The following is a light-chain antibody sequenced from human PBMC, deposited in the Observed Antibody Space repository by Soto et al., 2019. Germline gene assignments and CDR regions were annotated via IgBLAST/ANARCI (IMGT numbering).Light chain of an antibody. J-gene: IGKJ2*01. CDR1: QSISSW. Sequence: DLQMTQSTSTMSAYVGDRVTITCRAGQSISSWLAWYQQKPGKAPKLLIYKASTLESVVPSRFSGGGSGTEFILTISSLQPDDFSTCYCLQYKVHPHTFGQGTQLEIK. V-gene: IGKV1-5*03. CDR3: LQYKVHPHT. CDR2: KAS.